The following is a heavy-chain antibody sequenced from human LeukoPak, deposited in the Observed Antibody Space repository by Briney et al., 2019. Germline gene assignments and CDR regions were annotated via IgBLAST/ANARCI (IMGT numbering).Heavy chain of an antibody. CDR2: IYYSGST. CDR3: ARDLYEIVDAFDI. V-gene: IGHV4-39*07. CDR1: GGSISSSSYY. J-gene: IGHJ3*02. D-gene: IGHD2-2*02. Sequence: SETLSLTCTVSGGSISSSSYYWGWIRQPPGKGLEWIGSIYYSGSTYYNPSLKSRVTISVDTSKNQFSLKLSSVTAADTAVYYCARDLYEIVDAFDIWGQGTMVTVSS.